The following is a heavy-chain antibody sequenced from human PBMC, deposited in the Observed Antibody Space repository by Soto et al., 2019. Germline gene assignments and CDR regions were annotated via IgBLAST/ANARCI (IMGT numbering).Heavy chain of an antibody. D-gene: IGHD1-26*01. V-gene: IGHV5-10-1*01. CDR1: VDRLTSYW. CDR2: IDPSDSYT. Sequence: PGDSSKLSSTVCVDRLTSYWIRWERQLPRKGLEWMGRIDPSDSYTNYSQSFQGHVTISADKSISTAYLQWSSLKASDTAMYYCASLSGDQHYYHYGMDVWGQGTTVT. J-gene: IGHJ6*02. CDR3: ASLSGDQHYYHYGMDV.